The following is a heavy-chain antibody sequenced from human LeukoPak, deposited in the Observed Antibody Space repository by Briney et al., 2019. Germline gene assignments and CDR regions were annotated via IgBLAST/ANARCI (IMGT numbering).Heavy chain of an antibody. Sequence: PSETLSLTCTVSGVSISTSSYNWGWVRQPPGKSLEWIGSIYYSGSTYYNPSLKSRVTISVDTSKNQFSLRLSSVTAADTAVYYCARLTYYDSGGYTYYWYFDLWGRGTLVTVSS. CDR3: ARLTYYDSGGYTYYWYFDL. J-gene: IGHJ2*01. CDR2: IYYSGST. CDR1: GVSISTSSYN. D-gene: IGHD3-22*01. V-gene: IGHV4-39*01.